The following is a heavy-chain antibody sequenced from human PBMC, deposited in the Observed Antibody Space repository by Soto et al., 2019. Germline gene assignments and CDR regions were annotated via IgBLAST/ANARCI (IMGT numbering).Heavy chain of an antibody. Sequence: ASVKVSCKASGYTFTGYYMHWVRQAPGQGLEWMGWINPNSGGTNYAQKFQGWVTMTRDTSISTAYMELSRLRSDDTAVYYCARDSGYDFWSGYYPNYYYGMDVWGQGTTVTVSS. CDR1: GYTFTGYY. CDR2: INPNSGGT. CDR3: ARDSGYDFWSGYYPNYYYGMDV. D-gene: IGHD3-3*01. V-gene: IGHV1-2*04. J-gene: IGHJ6*02.